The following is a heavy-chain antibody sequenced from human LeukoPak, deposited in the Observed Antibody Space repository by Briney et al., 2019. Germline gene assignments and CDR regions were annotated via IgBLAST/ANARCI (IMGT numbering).Heavy chain of an antibody. Sequence: PGESLKISCKGSGYSFTSYWIGWVRQMPGKGLEWMGIIYPGDSDTRYSPSFQGQVTISADKSISTAYLQWSSLKASDTAMYYCARRGVTVAGEGYYYYYMDVWGKGTTVTVSS. CDR3: ARRGVTVAGEGYYYYYMDV. J-gene: IGHJ6*03. D-gene: IGHD6-19*01. CDR2: IYPGDSDT. V-gene: IGHV5-51*01. CDR1: GYSFTSYW.